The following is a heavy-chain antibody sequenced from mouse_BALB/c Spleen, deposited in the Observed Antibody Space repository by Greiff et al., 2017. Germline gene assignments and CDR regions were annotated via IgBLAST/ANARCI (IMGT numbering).Heavy chain of an antibody. CDR1: GYTFTSYT. CDR3: AREGPPAWFAY. J-gene: IGHJ3*01. V-gene: IGHV1-4*01. Sequence: QVQLKESGAELARPGASVKMSCKASGYTFTSYTMHWVKQRPGQGLEWIGYINPSSGYTNYNQKFKDKATLTADKSSSTAYMQLSSLTSEDSAVYYCAREGPPAWFAYWGQGTLVTVSA. CDR2: INPSSGYT. D-gene: IGHD3-3*01.